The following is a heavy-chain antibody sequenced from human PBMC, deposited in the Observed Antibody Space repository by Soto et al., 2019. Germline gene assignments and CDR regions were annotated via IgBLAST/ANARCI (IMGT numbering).Heavy chain of an antibody. CDR2: IYYSGST. CDR3: ARVDRGSGWNNFDY. CDR1: GGSISSYY. V-gene: IGHV4-59*01. J-gene: IGHJ4*02. D-gene: IGHD6-19*01. Sequence: PSETLSLTCTVSGGSISSYYWSWIRQPPGKGLEWIGYIYYSGSTNYNPSLKSRVTISVDTSKNQFSLKLSSVTAADTAVYYCARVDRGSGWNNFDYWGQGTLVTVSS.